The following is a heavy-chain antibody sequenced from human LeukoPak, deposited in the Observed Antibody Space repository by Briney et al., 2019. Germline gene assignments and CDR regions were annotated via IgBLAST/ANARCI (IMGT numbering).Heavy chain of an antibody. J-gene: IGHJ3*02. CDR2: ISGSGVST. V-gene: IGHV3-23*01. CDR1: GFTFSSYA. CDR3: AKGTGVRGALGAFGI. D-gene: IGHD3-10*01. Sequence: GGSLRLSCAASGFTFSSYAMSWVRQAPGKGLEWVSAISGSGVSTYYADSVKGRFTISRDNSKNTLYLQMNSLRAEDTAVYYCAKGTGVRGALGAFGIWGRGTMVTVSS.